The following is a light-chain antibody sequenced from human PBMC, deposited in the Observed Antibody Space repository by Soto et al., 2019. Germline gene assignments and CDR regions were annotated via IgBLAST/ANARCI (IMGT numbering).Light chain of an antibody. J-gene: IGKJ5*01. CDR2: GAS. CDR3: QQRSNWPPIT. CDR1: QSVSSN. Sequence: EIVMTQSPATLCVSPGERATLSCRGSQSVSSNLAWYQQKPGQAPRLLIYGASTRATGIPARFSGSGSGTDFTLTISSLEPEDFAVYYCQQRSNWPPITFGQGTRLEIK. V-gene: IGKV3-15*01.